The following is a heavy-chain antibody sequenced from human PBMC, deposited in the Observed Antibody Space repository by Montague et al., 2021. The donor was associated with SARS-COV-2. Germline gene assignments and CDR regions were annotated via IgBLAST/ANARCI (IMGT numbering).Heavy chain of an antibody. CDR3: VRDTGSAQAGFDA. D-gene: IGHD4-17*01. Sequence: CAISGDSVWSNTAAWNWNRQSPSGGFEWLGRTNYRSKWTSDYATSVEGRISIDPDTSKNQFFLHLRSVTPEDTGVYYCVRDTGSAQAGFDAWGQGTLVTVSS. V-gene: IGHV6-1*01. CDR2: TNYRSKWTS. J-gene: IGHJ4*02. CDR1: GDSVWSNTAA.